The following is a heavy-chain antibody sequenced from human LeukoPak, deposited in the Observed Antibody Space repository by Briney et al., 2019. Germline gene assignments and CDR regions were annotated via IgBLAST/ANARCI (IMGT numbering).Heavy chain of an antibody. V-gene: IGHV3-23*01. CDR3: AKDQEILVVPAAIDY. CDR2: ISGSGGST. CDR1: GFTFSSYA. D-gene: IGHD2-2*02. Sequence: GGSLRLSCAASGFTFSSYAMSWVRQAPGKGLEWVSAISGSGGSTYYADSVKGRFTISRDNSKNTLFLQMNSLRAEDTAVYYCAKDQEILVVPAAIDYWGQGTLVTVSS. J-gene: IGHJ4*02.